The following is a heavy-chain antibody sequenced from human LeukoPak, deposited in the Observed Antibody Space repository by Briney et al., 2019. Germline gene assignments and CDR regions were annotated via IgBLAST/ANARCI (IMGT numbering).Heavy chain of an antibody. D-gene: IGHD4-23*01. J-gene: IGHJ4*02. Sequence: TSSETLSLTCTVSGGSISSHYWSWIRQPPGKGLEWIGYIYYSGSTNYNPSLKSRVTISVDTSKNQFSLKLSSVTAADTAVYYCAIGLRWPDYWGQGTLVTVSS. CDR3: AIGLRWPDY. V-gene: IGHV4-59*11. CDR2: IYYSGST. CDR1: GGSISSHY.